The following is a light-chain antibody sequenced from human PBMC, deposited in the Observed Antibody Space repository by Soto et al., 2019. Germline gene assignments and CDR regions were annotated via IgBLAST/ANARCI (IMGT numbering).Light chain of an antibody. V-gene: IGKV1-39*01. J-gene: IGKJ1*01. Sequence: IQVTQSPSSLSASVGDRVTITCRASQSINTYLSWYQQKPGRAPKHLINAASSLQTGVPSRFSGSGSGTDFTLTISSLQPEDFATYYCQQYTSYPWTFGQGTKVEIK. CDR2: AAS. CDR3: QQYTSYPWT. CDR1: QSINTY.